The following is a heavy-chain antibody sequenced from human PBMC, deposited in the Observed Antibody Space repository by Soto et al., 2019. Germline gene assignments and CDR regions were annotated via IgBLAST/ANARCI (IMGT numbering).Heavy chain of an antibody. CDR1: GGSVSSGSYY. J-gene: IGHJ5*02. CDR3: ARGGTTLKRDPCCWFDP. D-gene: IGHD1-1*01. CDR2: IYYSGST. V-gene: IGHV4-61*01. Sequence: SETLSLTCTVSGGSVSSGSYYWSWIRQPPGKGLEWIGYIYYSGSTNYNPSLKSRVTISVDTSKNQFSLKLSSVTAADTAVYYCARGGTTLKRDPCCWFDPWGQGTLVTVSS.